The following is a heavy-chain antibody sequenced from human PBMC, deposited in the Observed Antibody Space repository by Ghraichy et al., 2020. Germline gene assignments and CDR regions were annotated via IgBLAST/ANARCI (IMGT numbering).Heavy chain of an antibody. CDR1: GASISSHY. CDR3: ATYDRQTWSGFDC. D-gene: IGHD3-3*01. Sequence: SQTLSLTCSVSGASISSHYWTWIRQTPGKGLEWIGYTHSSGTANYNPSLKSRLTMSLDTSENQFSLKLTSVTTADTAVYFCATYDRQTWSGFDCWGRGTLVTVSP. J-gene: IGHJ4*02. V-gene: IGHV4-59*03. CDR2: THSSGTA.